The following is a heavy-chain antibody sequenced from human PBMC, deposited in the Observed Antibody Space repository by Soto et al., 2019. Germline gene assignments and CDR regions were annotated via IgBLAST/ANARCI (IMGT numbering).Heavy chain of an antibody. D-gene: IGHD3-22*01. J-gene: IGHJ5*02. V-gene: IGHV3-66*01. CDR3: ARNVDSSDYRGWFDP. CDR1: GFTVSSNY. Sequence: EVQLVESGGGLVQPGGSLRLSCAASGFTVSSNYMSWVRQAPGKGLEWVSVIYSGGTTYYADSVKGRFTISRANSKNTLYLQMNRLRAEDTSVYYCARNVDSSDYRGWFDPWGQGTLVTVSS. CDR2: IYSGGTT.